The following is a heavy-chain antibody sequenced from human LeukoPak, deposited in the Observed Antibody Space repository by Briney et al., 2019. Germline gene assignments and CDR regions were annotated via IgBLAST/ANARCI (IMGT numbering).Heavy chain of an antibody. J-gene: IGHJ5*02. D-gene: IGHD5-12*01. CDR1: EFTFSSYG. Sequence: GGSLRLSCAASEFTFSSYGMHWVRQAPGRGLEWVAVISYDGSNKYYADSVKGRFTISRDNSKNTLYLQMNSLRAEDTAVYYCAKDRGGYAQYNWFDPWGQGTLVTVSS. CDR3: AKDRGGYAQYNWFDP. CDR2: ISYDGSNK. V-gene: IGHV3-30*18.